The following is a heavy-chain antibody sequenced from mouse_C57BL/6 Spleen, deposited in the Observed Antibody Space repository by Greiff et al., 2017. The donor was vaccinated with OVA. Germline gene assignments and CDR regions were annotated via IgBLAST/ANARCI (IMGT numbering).Heavy chain of an antibody. CDR2: IDPSDSET. CDR3: ARSRDYAGFDY. CDR1: GYTFTSYW. V-gene: IGHV1-52*01. Sequence: QVQLKESGAELVRPGSSVKLSCKASGYTFTSYWMHWVKQRPIQGLEWIGNIDPSDSETHYNQKFKDKATLTVDKSSSTAYMQLSSLTSEDSAVYYCARSRDYAGFDYWGQGTTLTVSS. J-gene: IGHJ2*01. D-gene: IGHD1-1*01.